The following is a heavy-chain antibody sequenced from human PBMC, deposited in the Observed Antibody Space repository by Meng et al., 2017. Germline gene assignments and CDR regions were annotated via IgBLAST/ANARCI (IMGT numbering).Heavy chain of an antibody. CDR1: GFTFSGPA. V-gene: IGHV3-73*01. D-gene: IGHD3-10*01. CDR2: IRSKANSYAT. CDR3: TRQSQDLWFGELLASDAFDI. Sequence: GEFLKTPCAASGFTFSGPAMHWVRQASGKGLEWVGRIRSKANSYATAYAASVKGRFTISRDDSKNTAYLQMNSLKTEDTAVYYCTRQSQDLWFGELLASDAFDIWGQGKTV. J-gene: IGHJ3*02.